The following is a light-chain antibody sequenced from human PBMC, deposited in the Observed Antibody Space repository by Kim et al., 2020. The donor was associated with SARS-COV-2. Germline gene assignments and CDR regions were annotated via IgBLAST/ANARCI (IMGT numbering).Light chain of an antibody. Sequence: TGETAILYCRASQSVSASYVAWYQQKPGQATRLLIYGASIRAIGIAHRLRGGGSGTDFTLAISGLEPEDFAVYFCKHFGGSLTCGGGTKVDIK. J-gene: IGKJ4*01. V-gene: IGKV3-20*01. CDR2: GAS. CDR1: QSVSASY. CDR3: KHFGGSLT.